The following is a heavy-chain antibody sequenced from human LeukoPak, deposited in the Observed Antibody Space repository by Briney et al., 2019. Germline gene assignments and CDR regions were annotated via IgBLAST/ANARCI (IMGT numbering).Heavy chain of an antibody. CDR2: ISDSNNKT. CDR1: GYTFTSYY. V-gene: IGHV1-18*04. CDR3: ARGSSYGFSMGY. Sequence: ASVKVSCKASGYTFTSYYMHWVRQAPGQGLEWMGWISDSNNKTNYAQSLQGRVTMTTDTSTSTAYMELRSLRSDDTAVYYCARGSSYGFSMGYWGQGTLVTVSS. D-gene: IGHD3-16*01. J-gene: IGHJ4*02.